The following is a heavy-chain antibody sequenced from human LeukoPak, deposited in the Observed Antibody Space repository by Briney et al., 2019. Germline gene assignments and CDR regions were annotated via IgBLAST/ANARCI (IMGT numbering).Heavy chain of an antibody. Sequence: GGSLRLSCTASGFTFSGSAMHWVRQASGKGLEWVGRIRSKANSYATVYAASVKGRFTISRDDSKNTAYLQMNSLKTEDTAVYYCTSGLSVRRSNNTPVDYWGQGALVTVSS. D-gene: IGHD1-1*01. CDR2: IRSKANSYAT. J-gene: IGHJ4*02. CDR3: TSGLSVRRSNNTPVDY. V-gene: IGHV3-73*01. CDR1: GFTFSGSA.